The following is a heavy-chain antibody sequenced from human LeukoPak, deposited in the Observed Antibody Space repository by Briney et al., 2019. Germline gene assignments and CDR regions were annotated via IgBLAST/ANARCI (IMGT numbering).Heavy chain of an antibody. V-gene: IGHV3-21*01. CDR2: ISSSSSYI. CDR1: GFTFSSYS. D-gene: IGHD3-3*01. J-gene: IGHJ6*02. CDR3: ARCAGYDFWSGYYPHAYDYCYGMDV. Sequence: GGSLRLSCAASGFTFSSYSMNWVRQAPGKGLEWVSSISSSSSYIYYADSVKGRFTISRDNAKNSLYLQMNSLRAEDTAVYYCARCAGYDFWSGYYPHAYDYCYGMDVWGQGTTVTVSS.